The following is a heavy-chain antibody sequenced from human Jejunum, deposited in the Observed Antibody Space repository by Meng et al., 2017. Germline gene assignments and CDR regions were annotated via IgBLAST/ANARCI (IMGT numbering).Heavy chain of an antibody. D-gene: IGHD3-3*01. J-gene: IGHJ5*02. CDR3: AKRPSTGYDFWSGFLDP. CDR1: GFIFSEYA. V-gene: IGHV3-23*01. CDR2: ITASGGTS. Sequence: GESLKISCTASGFIFSEYAMTWVRQAPGKGLECVSTITASGGTSDYSGSVQGRFSISRDNSKNTLYLEMNTLRVEDTALYYCAKRPSTGYDFWSGFLDPWGQGTLVTVSS.